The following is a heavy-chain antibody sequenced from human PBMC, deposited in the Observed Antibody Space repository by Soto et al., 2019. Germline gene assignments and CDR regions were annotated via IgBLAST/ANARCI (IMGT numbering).Heavy chain of an antibody. Sequence: ASETLSLTCTVSGGSISSGGYYWSWIRQHPGKGLEWIGYIYYSGSTYYNPSLKSRVTISVDTSKNQFSLKLSSVTAADTAVYYCARVRSSGSKFDYWGQGTLVTVSS. D-gene: IGHD6-19*01. CDR1: GGSISSGGYY. CDR2: IYYSGST. V-gene: IGHV4-31*03. CDR3: ARVRSSGSKFDY. J-gene: IGHJ4*02.